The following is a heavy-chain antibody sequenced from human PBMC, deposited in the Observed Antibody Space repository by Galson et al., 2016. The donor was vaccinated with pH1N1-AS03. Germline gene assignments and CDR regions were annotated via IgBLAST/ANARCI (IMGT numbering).Heavy chain of an antibody. V-gene: IGHV3-11*01. CDR3: ARGEEKSGCYSGFVY. D-gene: IGHD6-19*01. CDR2: ISSSGKTI. Sequence: SLRLSCAVSGFTFSDYYMSWFRQAPGEGLEWIPYISSSGKTIHYADSVKGRFIISRDNVKNSLLLQMNRLRAEDTAVYYCARGEEKSGCYSGFVYWGQGTLAIVSS. J-gene: IGHJ4*02. CDR1: GFTFSDYY.